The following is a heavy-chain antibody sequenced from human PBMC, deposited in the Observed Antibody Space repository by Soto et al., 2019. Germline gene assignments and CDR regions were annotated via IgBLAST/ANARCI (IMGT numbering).Heavy chain of an antibody. CDR1: GFTFSSYS. CDR3: ARDGYGSGSYYNYGMDV. V-gene: IGHV3-21*01. D-gene: IGHD3-10*01. CDR2: ISSSSSYI. Sequence: GGSLRLSCAASGFTFSSYSMNWVRQAPGKGLEWVSSISSSSSYIYYADSVKGRFTISRDNAKNSLYLQMNSLRAEDTAVYYCARDGYGSGSYYNYGMDVWGQGTTVTVSS. J-gene: IGHJ6*02.